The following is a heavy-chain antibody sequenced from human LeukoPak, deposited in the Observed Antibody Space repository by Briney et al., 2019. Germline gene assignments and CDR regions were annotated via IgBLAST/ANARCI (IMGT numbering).Heavy chain of an antibody. Sequence: SETLSLTCTVSGGSISSSSYYWGWIRQPPGKGLEWIGSIYYSGSTYYNPSLKSRVTISVDTSKNQFSLKLSSVAAADTAVYYCARVRATMAWAFDYWGQGTLVTVSS. V-gene: IGHV4-39*07. CDR2: IYYSGST. D-gene: IGHD5-24*01. CDR1: GGSISSSSYY. J-gene: IGHJ4*02. CDR3: ARVRATMAWAFDY.